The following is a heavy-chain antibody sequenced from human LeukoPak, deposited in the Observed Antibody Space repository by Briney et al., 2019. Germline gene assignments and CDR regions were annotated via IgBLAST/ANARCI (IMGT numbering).Heavy chain of an antibody. V-gene: IGHV3-21*01. CDR1: GFTFSSYS. Sequence: PGGSLRLSCAASGFTFSSYSMNWVRQAPGKGLEWVTSISSSSSYIYYADSVKGRFTISRDNSKNTLYLQMNSLRAEDTAVYYCAKAPSGDFWSGYYLDYWGQGTLVTVSS. D-gene: IGHD3-3*01. J-gene: IGHJ4*02. CDR2: ISSSSSYI. CDR3: AKAPSGDFWSGYYLDY.